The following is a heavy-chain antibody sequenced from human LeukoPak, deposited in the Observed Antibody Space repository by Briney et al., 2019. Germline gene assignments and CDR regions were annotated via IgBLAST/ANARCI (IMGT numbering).Heavy chain of an antibody. CDR1: GFTFSSHV. J-gene: IGHJ4*02. D-gene: IGHD3-16*02. CDR3: TWGSYRYNY. V-gene: IGHV3-23*01. CDR2: ISGSGGST. Sequence: QPGGSLRLSCAASGFTFSSHVMSCVRQAPGKGLEWVSAISGSGGSTYYADSVKGRFTISRDNSKNTLYLQLNSLRDEDTAVYYCTWGSYRYNYWGQGTLVSVSS.